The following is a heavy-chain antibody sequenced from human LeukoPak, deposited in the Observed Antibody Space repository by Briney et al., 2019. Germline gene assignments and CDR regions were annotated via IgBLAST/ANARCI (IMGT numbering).Heavy chain of an antibody. J-gene: IGHJ5*02. V-gene: IGHV3-74*01. CDR1: GFTFSSYW. CDR2: ISSDGTNT. D-gene: IGHD2-2*01. CDR3: AREKDIVVVPAAGGWFDP. Sequence: GGSLRLSCAASGFTFSSYWMHWVRQAPGTGLVWVSRISSDGTNTYYADSVKGRFSISRDNAKNTLYLQMNSLRAEDTAVYYCAREKDIVVVPAAGGWFDPWGQGTLVTVSS.